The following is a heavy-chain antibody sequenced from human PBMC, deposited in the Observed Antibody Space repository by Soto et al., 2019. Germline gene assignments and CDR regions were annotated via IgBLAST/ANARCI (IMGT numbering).Heavy chain of an antibody. J-gene: IGHJ4*02. D-gene: IGHD3-22*01. CDR2: IYPGDSDT. CDR3: ARSTVSIEYYYDSSGYLPFDY. Sequence: GESLKISCKGSGYSFTSYWIGWARQMPGKGLEWMGIIYPGDSDTRYSPSFQGQVTISADKSINTAYLQWSSLKASDTAMYYCARSTVSIEYYYDSSGYLPFDYWGQGTLVTVSS. V-gene: IGHV5-51*01. CDR1: GYSFTSYW.